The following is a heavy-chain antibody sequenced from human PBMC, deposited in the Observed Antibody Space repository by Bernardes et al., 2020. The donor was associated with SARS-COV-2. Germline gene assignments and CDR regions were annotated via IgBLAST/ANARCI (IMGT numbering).Heavy chain of an antibody. CDR2: INGDGSTT. J-gene: IGHJ4*02. V-gene: IGHV3-74*03. CDR1: GFTFSSYC. CDR3: VRGPSDGHGRFEY. Sequence: GGSLRLSCAASGFTFSSYCMHWVRQAPGEGLVWVSRINGDGSTTTYADSVRGRFTISRDNAKNTLYLQMNSLRVEDTAVYYCVRGPSDGHGRFEYWGQGILGTVAS.